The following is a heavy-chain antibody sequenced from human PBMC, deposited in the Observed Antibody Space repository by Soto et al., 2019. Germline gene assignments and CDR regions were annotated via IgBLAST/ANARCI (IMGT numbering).Heavy chain of an antibody. D-gene: IGHD3-10*02. CDR3: AIVRVADSPLDH. Sequence: QVQLVESGGGVVQPGRSLRLSCVGSGFIFSNYGMHWVRQAPGKGLEWVAFISYDGSDILYADSVKGRFTISRDHSKSTLFLHMNRPTAEDTAVYFCAIVRVADSPLDHWGQGTLVTVSS. CDR2: ISYDGSDI. CDR1: GFIFSNYG. V-gene: IGHV3-30*03. J-gene: IGHJ4*02.